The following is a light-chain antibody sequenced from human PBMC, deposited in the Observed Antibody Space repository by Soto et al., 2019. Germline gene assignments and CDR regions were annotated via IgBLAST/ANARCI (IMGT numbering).Light chain of an antibody. V-gene: IGLV2-14*01. CDR2: EVS. CDR3: TSYTRSTSWV. Sequence: QSALTQPASVSGSPGQSITISCTGTSSDVGGYNYVSWYQQHPGKAPKLMIYEVSNRPSGLSNRFSGSKSGSTASLTISGLQAEDEADYYCTSYTRSTSWVFGGGTQVTVL. J-gene: IGLJ3*02. CDR1: SSDVGGYNY.